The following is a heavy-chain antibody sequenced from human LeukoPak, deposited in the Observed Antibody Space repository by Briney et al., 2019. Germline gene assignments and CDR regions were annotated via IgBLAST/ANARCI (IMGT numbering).Heavy chain of an antibody. V-gene: IGHV4-39*07. CDR2: IYYIGST. D-gene: IGHD5-18*01. Sequence: PSETLSLTCTVSGGSISSSSYYWGWIRQPPGKGLEWIGSIYYIGSTNYNPSLKSRVTISVDTSKNQFSLKLSSVTAADTAVYYCARDRYIYGSEDRFDYWGQGTLVTVSS. J-gene: IGHJ4*02. CDR1: GGSISSSSYY. CDR3: ARDRYIYGSEDRFDY.